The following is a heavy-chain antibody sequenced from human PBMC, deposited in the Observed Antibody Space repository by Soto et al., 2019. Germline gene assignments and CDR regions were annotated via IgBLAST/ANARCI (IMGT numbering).Heavy chain of an antibody. CDR2: ISSSGSTI. V-gene: IGHV3-48*03. Sequence: XVSLRLSCAASGFTFSSYEMNGVRQAPGKGLEWVSYISSSGSTIYYADSVKGRFTISRDNAKNSLYLQMNSLRAEDTAVYYCASQNITFWSGYYTIDYWGQGTLVTVSS. J-gene: IGHJ4*02. CDR1: GFTFSSYE. CDR3: ASQNITFWSGYYTIDY. D-gene: IGHD3-3*01.